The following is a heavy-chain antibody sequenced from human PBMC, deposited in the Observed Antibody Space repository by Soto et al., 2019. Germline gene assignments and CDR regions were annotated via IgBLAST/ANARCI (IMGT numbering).Heavy chain of an antibody. CDR2: MYNSGST. V-gene: IGHV4-59*01. J-gene: IGHJ6*02. CDR1: GGSISSYY. Sequence: PSETLSLTCTVSGGSISSYYWSWIRQPPGKGLEWIAYMYNSGSTNYNPSFKSRVTISVDTSKNQFSLKLNSVTAADTAVYYCARDLWGYCGTDCYPLDVWGQGTTVTVSS. D-gene: IGHD2-21*02. CDR3: ARDLWGYCGTDCYPLDV.